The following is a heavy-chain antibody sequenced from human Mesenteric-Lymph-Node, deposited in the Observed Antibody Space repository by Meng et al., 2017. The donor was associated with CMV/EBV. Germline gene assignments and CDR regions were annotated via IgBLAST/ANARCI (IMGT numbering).Heavy chain of an antibody. CDR3: ARPHYYGSGSSPWFDP. Sequence: QVQLQESGPGLVKPSETLSLTCTVSGGSISSSSYYWGWIRQPPGKGLEWIGIIYYSGSTYYNPSLKSRVTISVDTSKNQFSLKLSSVTAADTAVYYCARPHYYGSGSSPWFDPWGQGTLVTVSS. CDR2: IYYSGST. D-gene: IGHD3-10*01. J-gene: IGHJ5*02. V-gene: IGHV4-39*01. CDR1: GGSISSSSYY.